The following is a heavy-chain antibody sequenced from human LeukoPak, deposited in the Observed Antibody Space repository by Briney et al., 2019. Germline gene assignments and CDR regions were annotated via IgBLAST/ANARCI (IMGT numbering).Heavy chain of an antibody. J-gene: IGHJ6*04. V-gene: IGHV3-30*02. Sequence: GGSLRLSCAASGFTFRSYGMHWVRQAPGKGLEWVAFIPYDGINKYYADSVKGRFTISRDNAKNSLYLQMNSLRAEDTAVYYCAELGITMIEGVWGKGTTVTISS. D-gene: IGHD3-22*01. CDR3: AELGITMIEGV. CDR2: IPYDGINK. CDR1: GFTFRSYG.